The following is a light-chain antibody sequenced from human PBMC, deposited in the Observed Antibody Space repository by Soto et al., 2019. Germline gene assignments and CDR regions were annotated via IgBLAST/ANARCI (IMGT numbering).Light chain of an antibody. J-gene: IGKJ2*01. CDR1: QSVLYSSNNKNY. CDR3: QQYNSTPYT. CDR2: WAS. Sequence: DTVMTQSPDSLAVSLGERATINCKSSQSVLYSSNNKNYLAWYQQKPGHPPKLLIYWASTRESGVPDRFSGSWSGTEFTLTISSLQAEDVAVYYCQQYNSTPYTFGQGTKLQIK. V-gene: IGKV4-1*01.